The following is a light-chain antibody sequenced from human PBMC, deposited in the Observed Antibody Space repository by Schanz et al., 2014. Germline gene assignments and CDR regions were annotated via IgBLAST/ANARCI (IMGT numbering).Light chain of an antibody. Sequence: EIVMTQSPATLSVSPGERATLSCRASQSVYSNLAWYQQKPGQAPRLLIYDTSNRATGIPARFSGSGSGTDFTLTIGSLEPEDFAVYYCHQRSNWPLTFGGGTKVEIK. CDR2: DTS. CDR3: HQRSNWPLT. J-gene: IGKJ4*01. CDR1: QSVYSN. V-gene: IGKV3-11*01.